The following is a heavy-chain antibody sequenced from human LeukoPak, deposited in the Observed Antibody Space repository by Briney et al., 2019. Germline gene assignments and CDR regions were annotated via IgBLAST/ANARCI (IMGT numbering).Heavy chain of an antibody. CDR2: IYHSGST. V-gene: IGHV4-30-2*01. Sequence: SETLSLTCAVSGGSISSGGYSWSWIRQPPGKGLEWIGYIYHSGSTYYNPSLKSRVTISINRSKNQFSLKLSSVTAADTAVYYCAREYYYGSGNILVYYGMDVRGQGTTVTVSS. CDR3: AREYYYGSGNILVYYGMDV. J-gene: IGHJ6*02. CDR1: GGSISSGGYS. D-gene: IGHD3-10*01.